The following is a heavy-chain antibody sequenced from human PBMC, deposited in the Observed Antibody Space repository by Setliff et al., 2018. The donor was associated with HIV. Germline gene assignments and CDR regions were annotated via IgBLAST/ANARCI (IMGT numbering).Heavy chain of an antibody. CDR1: GYTFTDYY. J-gene: IGHJ5*02. V-gene: IGHV1-2*02. CDR3: ARDQATGYEKVWFSWIDP. D-gene: IGHD5-12*01. Sequence: ASVKVSCKASGYTFTDYYIHWVRQAPGQGLEWMGWIYPNTGGTNYAQKFQGRVTITADGSTSTAYMELSILRFEDTATYYCARDQATGYEKVWFSWIDPWGQGTLVTVAS. CDR2: IYPNTGGT.